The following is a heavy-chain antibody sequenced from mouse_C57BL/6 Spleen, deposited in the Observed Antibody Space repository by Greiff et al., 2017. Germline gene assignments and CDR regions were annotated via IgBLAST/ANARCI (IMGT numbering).Heavy chain of an antibody. D-gene: IGHD3-2*02. CDR3: TRAAQATYDY. CDR1: GFNIKDDY. Sequence: EVKLMESGAELVRPGASVKLSCTASGFNIKDDYMHWVKQRPEQGLEWIGWIDPENGDTEYASKFQGKATITADTSSNTAYLQLSSLTSEDTAVYYCTRAAQATYDYWGQGTTLTVSS. J-gene: IGHJ2*01. V-gene: IGHV14-4*01. CDR2: IDPENGDT.